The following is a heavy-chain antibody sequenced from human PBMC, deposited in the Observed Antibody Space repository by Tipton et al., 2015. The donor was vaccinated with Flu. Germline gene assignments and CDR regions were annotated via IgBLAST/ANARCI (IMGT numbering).Heavy chain of an antibody. CDR1: GFTVSSNY. CDR2: IYSGGST. J-gene: IGHJ4*02. Sequence: SLRLSCAASGFTVSSNYMSWVRQAPGKGLEWVAVIYSGGSTYYGDSVKGPFTISRDNSKNTLYLQMNSLRAEDTAVYYCASGTRRISMSDYWGQGTLVTVS. V-gene: IGHV3-53*01. D-gene: IGHD3-10*02. CDR3: ASGTRRISMSDY.